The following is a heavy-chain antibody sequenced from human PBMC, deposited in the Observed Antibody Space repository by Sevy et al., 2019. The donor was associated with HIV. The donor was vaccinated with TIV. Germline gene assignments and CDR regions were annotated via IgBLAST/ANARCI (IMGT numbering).Heavy chain of an antibody. Sequence: GGSLRLSCAASGFTFSDHYMEWVRQAPGKGLEWVGRIRNKADSYTAEYAASVKGRFTISRDDSKNSLYLLMNSLKTEDTDVYYCATHAGIAAAGRVFDYWGQRTLVTVSS. J-gene: IGHJ4*02. V-gene: IGHV3-72*01. CDR2: IRNKADSYTA. D-gene: IGHD6-13*01. CDR1: GFTFSDHY. CDR3: ATHAGIAAAGRVFDY.